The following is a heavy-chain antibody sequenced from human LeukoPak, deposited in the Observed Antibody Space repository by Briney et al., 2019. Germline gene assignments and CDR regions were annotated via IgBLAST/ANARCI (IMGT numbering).Heavy chain of an antibody. V-gene: IGHV1-69*04. CDR2: IIPIFGIA. CDR3: ASASESFDY. CDR1: GGTFSSYA. J-gene: IGHJ4*02. Sequence: GASVKVSCKASGGTFSSYAISWVRQAPGQGLEWMGRIIPIFGIANYVQKFQGRVTITADKSTSTAYMELSSLRSEDTAVYYCASASESFDYWGQGTLVTVSS.